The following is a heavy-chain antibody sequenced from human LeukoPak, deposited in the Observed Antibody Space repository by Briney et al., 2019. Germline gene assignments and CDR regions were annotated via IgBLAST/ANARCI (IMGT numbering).Heavy chain of an antibody. J-gene: IGHJ5*02. Sequence: PGGSLRLSCAASGFTFDDYGMSWVRQAPGKGLEWVSAINWNGDSTGYADSVKGRFTISRDNAKKSLYLQMNSLRAEDTALYYCARDSNSGSYLNWFDPWGQGTLVTVSS. CDR1: GFTFDDYG. CDR2: INWNGDST. V-gene: IGHV3-20*04. D-gene: IGHD1-26*01. CDR3: ARDSNSGSYLNWFDP.